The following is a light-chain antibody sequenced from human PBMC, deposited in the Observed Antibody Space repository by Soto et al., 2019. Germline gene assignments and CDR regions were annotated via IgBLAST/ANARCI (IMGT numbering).Light chain of an antibody. CDR1: QSISFW. Sequence: DIQMTQSPSTLSASVGDRVTITCRANQSISFWLPWYQQKPGKAPKVLIYKASTLESGVPSRFSGSGSGTEFTLTINGLQPDDFATYYCQHYQSYLWTFGQGTKVDI. CDR2: KAS. V-gene: IGKV1-5*03. CDR3: QHYQSYLWT. J-gene: IGKJ1*01.